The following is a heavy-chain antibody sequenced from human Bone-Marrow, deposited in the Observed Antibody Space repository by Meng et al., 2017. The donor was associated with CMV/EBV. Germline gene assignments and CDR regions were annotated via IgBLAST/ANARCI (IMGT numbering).Heavy chain of an antibody. Sequence: GGSLRLSCAASGFTFSSYSMNWVRQAPGKGLEWVSSISSSSTIYYADSVKGRFTISRDNAKNSLYLQMNSLRAEDTAVYYCATSAGDSPGFDYWGQGTLVTVSS. D-gene: IGHD2-21*02. CDR1: GFTFSSYS. J-gene: IGHJ4*02. CDR3: ATSAGDSPGFDY. CDR2: ISSSSTI. V-gene: IGHV3-69-1*01.